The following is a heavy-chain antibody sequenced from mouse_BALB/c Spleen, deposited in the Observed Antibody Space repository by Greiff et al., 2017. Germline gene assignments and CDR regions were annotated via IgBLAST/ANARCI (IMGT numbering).Heavy chain of an antibody. CDR2: IDPENGNT. Sequence: EVQLQKSGAELVRPGALVKLSCKASGFNIKDYYMHWVKQRPEQGLEWIGWIDPENGNTIYDPKFQGKASITADTSSNTAYLQLSSLTSEDTAVYYCARIRSREGLYWGQGTSVTVSS. CDR1: GFNIKDYY. V-gene: IGHV14-1*02. CDR3: ARIRSREGLY. J-gene: IGHJ4*01.